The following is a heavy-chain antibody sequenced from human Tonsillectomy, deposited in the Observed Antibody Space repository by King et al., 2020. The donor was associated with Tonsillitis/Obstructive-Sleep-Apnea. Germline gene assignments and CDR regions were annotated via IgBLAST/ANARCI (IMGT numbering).Heavy chain of an antibody. V-gene: IGHV4-39*01. CDR3: ASSYYDFWSGSYYFDY. CDR2: IYYSGST. CDR1: GGSISSSSYY. J-gene: IGHJ4*02. Sequence: QLQESGPGLVKPSETLSLTCTVSGGSISSSSYYWGWIRQPPGKGLEWIGSIYYSGSTYYNPSLKSRVTISVDTSKNQFSLKLSSLTAADTAVYYCASSYYDFWSGSYYFDYWGQGTLVTVSS. D-gene: IGHD3-3*01.